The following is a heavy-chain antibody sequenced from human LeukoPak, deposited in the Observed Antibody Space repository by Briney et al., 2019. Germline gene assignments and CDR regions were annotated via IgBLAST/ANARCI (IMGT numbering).Heavy chain of an antibody. CDR1: GFTFSSYG. CDR3: ARDSAAAGTWWFDP. V-gene: IGHV3-23*01. Sequence: GGSLRLSCAASGFTFSSYGMSWVRQAPGKGLEWVSAISGSGGSTYYADSVKGRFTISRDNSKNTLYLQMNSLRAEDTAVYYCARDSAAAGTWWFDPWGQGTLVTVSS. D-gene: IGHD6-13*01. J-gene: IGHJ5*02. CDR2: ISGSGGST.